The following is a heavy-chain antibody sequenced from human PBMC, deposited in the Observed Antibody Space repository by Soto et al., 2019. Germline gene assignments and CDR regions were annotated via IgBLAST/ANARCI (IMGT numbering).Heavy chain of an antibody. CDR3: ARESGSWIFGVVIGSAARPPHSYYMDV. Sequence: GGSLRLSCAAPGFTVRSNYLSWVRQAPGEGVEWGSVIYSGGSTYYADSVKGRFTISRDNSKNTLYLQMNSLRAEDTAVYYCARESGSWIFGVVIGSAARPPHSYYMDVWGKGTTVTVSS. D-gene: IGHD3-3*01. V-gene: IGHV3-66*01. CDR1: GFTVRSNY. CDR2: IYSGGST. J-gene: IGHJ6*03.